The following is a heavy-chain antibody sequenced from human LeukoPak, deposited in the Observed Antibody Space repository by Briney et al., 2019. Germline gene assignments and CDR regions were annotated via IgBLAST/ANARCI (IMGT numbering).Heavy chain of an antibody. CDR1: GGSLTSYY. CDR2: MSYSGST. D-gene: IGHD6-13*01. CDR3: ARNRGGAAAGFDP. Sequence: SETLSLTCTVSGGSLTSYYWSWIRQPAGKGLEWIGHMSYSGSTNYNPSLKSRVTISLDTPKNQFSLKLSSVTAADTAVYYCARNRGGAAAGFDPWGQGTLVTVSS. J-gene: IGHJ5*02. V-gene: IGHV4-59*01.